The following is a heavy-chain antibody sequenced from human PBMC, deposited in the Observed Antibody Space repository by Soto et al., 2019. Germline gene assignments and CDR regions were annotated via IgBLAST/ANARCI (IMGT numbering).Heavy chain of an antibody. J-gene: IGHJ1*01. Sequence: SVKVSCKASGGGFSIFGISWVRQAPGQGLEWMGGIIPVFGRPNYAQRFRGRLTITADESTNTVYLELIDLRSEDTAVYYCAREGSGYNLWGQGTQVTVSS. CDR1: GGGFSIFG. V-gene: IGHV1-69*13. D-gene: IGHD5-12*01. CDR2: IIPVFGRP. CDR3: AREGSGYNL.